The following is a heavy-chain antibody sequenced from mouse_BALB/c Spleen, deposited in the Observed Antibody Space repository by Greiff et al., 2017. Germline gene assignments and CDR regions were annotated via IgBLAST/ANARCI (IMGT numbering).Heavy chain of an antibody. J-gene: IGHJ1*01. V-gene: IGHV3-8*02. D-gene: IGHD2-12*01. CDR2: ISYSGST. Sequence: VQLKESGPSLVKPSQTLSLTCSVTGDSITSSYWNWIRKFPGNKLEYMGYISYSGSTYYNPSLKSRISITRDTSKNQYYLQLNSVTTEDTATYYCARYYSYWYFDVWGAGTTVTVSS. CDR3: ARYYSYWYFDV. CDR1: GDSITSSY.